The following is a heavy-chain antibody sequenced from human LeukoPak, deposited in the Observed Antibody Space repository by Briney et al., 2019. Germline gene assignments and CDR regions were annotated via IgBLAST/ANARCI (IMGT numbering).Heavy chain of an antibody. CDR1: GFTFSDYY. D-gene: IGHD6-19*01. CDR2: LSGSSSYT. J-gene: IGHJ4*02. Sequence: WVSLRLSCAASGFTFSDYYMNWIRQAPGKGLEWVSYLSGSSSYTNYADSVRGRFTISRDNAKNSLYLQMNSLRAEDTAVYYCARADRSLGIDYWGQGTLVTVSS. CDR3: ARADRSLGIDY. V-gene: IGHV3-11*05.